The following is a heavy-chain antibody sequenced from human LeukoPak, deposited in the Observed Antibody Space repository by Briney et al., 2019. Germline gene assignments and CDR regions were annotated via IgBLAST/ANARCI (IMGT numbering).Heavy chain of an antibody. CDR3: ARDGGTYYYDSSGLNWFDP. J-gene: IGHJ5*02. V-gene: IGHV4-39*07. Sequence: SETLSLTCSVSGGSISSSSHYWEWIRQPPGEGLEWIGSIYYSGSTYYNPSLKSRVTISVDRSKNQFSLKLSSVTAADTAVYYCARDGGTYYYDSSGLNWFDPWGQGTLVTVSS. CDR1: GGSISSSSHY. CDR2: IYYSGST. D-gene: IGHD3-22*01.